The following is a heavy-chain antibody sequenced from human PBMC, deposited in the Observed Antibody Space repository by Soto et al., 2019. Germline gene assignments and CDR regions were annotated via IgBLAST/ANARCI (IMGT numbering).Heavy chain of an antibody. Sequence: SETLSLTCSVSGGSISGFYWSWLRQPPGKGLEWIGYIHYSGSTTYNPSLRSRITISVDTSENQFSLKLASVTAADTAVYYCARRIYGVSDYWGPGTLVTVSS. D-gene: IGHD2-15*01. CDR3: ARRIYGVSDY. J-gene: IGHJ4*02. V-gene: IGHV4-59*01. CDR1: GGSISGFY. CDR2: IHYSGST.